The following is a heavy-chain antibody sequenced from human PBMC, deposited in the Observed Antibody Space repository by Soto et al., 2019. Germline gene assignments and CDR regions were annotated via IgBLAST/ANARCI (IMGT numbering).Heavy chain of an antibody. CDR2: IDPSDSYT. D-gene: IGHD6-13*01. V-gene: IGHV5-10-1*01. CDR3: ARMKLNSSTYYYYGMDV. CDR1: GYSFTSYW. J-gene: IGHJ6*02. Sequence: GESLKISCKGSGYSFTSYWISWVRQMPGKGLEWMGRIDPSDSYTNYSPSFQGHVTISADKSFSTAYLQLSSLKASDTAMYYCARMKLNSSTYYYYGMDVWGQGTTVTVS.